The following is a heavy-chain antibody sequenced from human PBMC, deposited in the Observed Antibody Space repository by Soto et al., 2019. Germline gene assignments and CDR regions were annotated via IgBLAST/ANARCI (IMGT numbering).Heavy chain of an antibody. CDR1: GLTFSSFS. V-gene: IGHV3-21*04. J-gene: IGHJ6*02. CDR3: ARGIRYYYYYGMDV. Sequence: GGSLRLSCAASGLTFSSFSFNWVRQAPGKGLEWVSFILSSSGSIYYADSVKGRFTISRDNAKNSLYLQMNSLRAEDTAVYYCARGIRYYYYYGMDVWGQGTTVTVSS. CDR2: ILSSSGSI.